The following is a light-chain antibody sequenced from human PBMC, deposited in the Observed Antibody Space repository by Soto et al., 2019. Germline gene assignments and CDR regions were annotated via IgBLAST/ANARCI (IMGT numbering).Light chain of an antibody. V-gene: IGLV2-14*01. CDR1: SSDVGGYNY. CDR3: SSYTSSTADV. Sequence: QSALTQPASVSGSPGQSITISCTGTSSDVGGYNYVSWYQLHPGKAPKLMVYEVSNRPSGVSNRFSGSKSGNTASLTISGLQAEDEADYYCSSYTSSTADVCGTGTKVTVL. J-gene: IGLJ1*01. CDR2: EVS.